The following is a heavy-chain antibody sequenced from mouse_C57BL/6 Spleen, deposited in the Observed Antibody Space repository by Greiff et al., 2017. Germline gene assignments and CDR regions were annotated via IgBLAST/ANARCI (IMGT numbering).Heavy chain of an antibody. CDR1: GFTFSDYG. V-gene: IGHV5-17*01. Sequence: EVMLVESGGGLVKPGGSLKLSCAASGFTFSDYGMHWVRQAPEKGLEWVAYISSGSSTIYYADTVKGRFTISRDNAKNTLFLQMTSLRSEDTAMYYCARAGYPAWFAYWGQGTLVTVSA. CDR2: ISSGSSTI. D-gene: IGHD2-2*01. J-gene: IGHJ3*01. CDR3: ARAGYPAWFAY.